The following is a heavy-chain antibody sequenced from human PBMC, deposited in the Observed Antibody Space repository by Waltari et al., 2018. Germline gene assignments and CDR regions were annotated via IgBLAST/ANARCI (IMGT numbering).Heavy chain of an antibody. CDR3: ARGSLGGNFLDF. CDR1: GESLINYY. Sequence: QVQLQQWGAGLLTPSETLSLTCAVYGESLINYYWTWIRQPPGKGLEWIGEIDHSGSANYNPSLKSRVSISIDTSKKQFFLKMRSVTAADTAVYYCARGSLGGNFLDFWGQGTLVTVSS. D-gene: IGHD6-6*01. CDR2: IDHSGSA. J-gene: IGHJ4*02. V-gene: IGHV4-34*02.